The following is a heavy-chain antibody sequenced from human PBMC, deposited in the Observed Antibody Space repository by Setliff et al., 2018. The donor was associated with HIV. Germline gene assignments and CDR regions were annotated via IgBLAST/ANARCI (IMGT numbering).Heavy chain of an antibody. CDR2: IFPGDSDT. V-gene: IGHV5-51*01. Sequence: KISCTGSGYSFTHYWIGWVRQMPGKGLEWMGIIFPGDSDTRYSPSFQGQVTISADTSISTAYLQWRSLKASDTAMYYCARQPGRAAMGRENYYYYYMDVWGKGTTVTVSS. D-gene: IGHD2-2*01. J-gene: IGHJ6*03. CDR1: GYSFTHYW. CDR3: ARQPGRAAMGRENYYYYYMDV.